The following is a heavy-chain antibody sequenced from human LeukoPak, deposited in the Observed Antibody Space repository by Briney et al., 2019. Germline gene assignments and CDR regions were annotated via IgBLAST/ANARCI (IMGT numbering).Heavy chain of an antibody. V-gene: IGHV4-30-4*01. CDR2: IYYSGST. CDR3: ARGLGGDWLGY. CDR1: GGSISSGDHF. D-gene: IGHD2-21*02. Sequence: SETLSLTCTVSGGSISSGDHFWSWIRQPPGKGLEWIGYIYYSGSTYYNPSLKSRVTISVDTSKNQFSLKLSSVTAADTAVYYCARGLGGDWLGYWGQGTLVTVSS. J-gene: IGHJ4*02.